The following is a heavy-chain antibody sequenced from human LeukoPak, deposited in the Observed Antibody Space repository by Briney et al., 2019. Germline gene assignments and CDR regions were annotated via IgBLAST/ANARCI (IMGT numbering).Heavy chain of an antibody. CDR3: ARVYSGNTPYFDY. J-gene: IGHJ4*02. D-gene: IGHD1-26*01. CDR1: GFTFSSFD. V-gene: IGHV3-30*03. Sequence: GGSLRLSCSASGFTFSSFDMHWVRQAPGTGLDWVAVISYDGSHKYYADSVKGRFTISRDNFKNTLSLQTNSLRPEDTAVYYCARVYSGNTPYFDYWGQGTLVTVSS. CDR2: ISYDGSHK.